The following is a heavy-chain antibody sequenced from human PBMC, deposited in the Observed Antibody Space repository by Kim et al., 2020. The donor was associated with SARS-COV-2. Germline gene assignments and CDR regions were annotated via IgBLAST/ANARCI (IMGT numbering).Heavy chain of an antibody. J-gene: IGHJ4*01. CDR3: AKAFRPVTTKSSFDY. CDR1: GFTFSSYG. Sequence: GGSLRLSCAASGFTFSSYGMHWVRQAPGKGLEWVAVISYDGSNKYYADSVKGRFTISRDNSKNTLYLQMNSLRAEDTAVYYCAKAFRPVTTKSSFDYSA. D-gene: IGHD4-17*01. CDR2: ISYDGSNK. V-gene: IGHV3-30*18.